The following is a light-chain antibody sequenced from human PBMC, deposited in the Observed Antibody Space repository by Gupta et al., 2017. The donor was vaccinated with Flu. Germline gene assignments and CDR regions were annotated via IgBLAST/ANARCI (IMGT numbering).Light chain of an antibody. J-gene: IGKJ3*01. Sequence: DIQMTQSPSSVSASVGDRIPIPRRARPGIGNRLAWFQQKPGKAAKLLLYAAVKMESGVLSTISGSGCSTAFALIIISRLPHDFATYYCCQGDSFPRTFGPGTKVEIK. CDR3: CQGDSFPRT. V-gene: IGKV1-12*01. CDR1: PGIGNR. CDR2: AAV.